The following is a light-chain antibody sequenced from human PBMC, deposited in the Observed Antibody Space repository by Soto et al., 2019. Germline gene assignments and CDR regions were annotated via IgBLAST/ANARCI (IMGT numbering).Light chain of an antibody. CDR2: YDS. J-gene: IGLJ7*01. V-gene: IGLV3-21*04. CDR1: NIGSKS. CDR3: QVWDCSSDHAV. Sequence: SYELTQPPSVSVAPGKTARITCGGKNIGSKSVHWYQQKPGQAPVLVIYYDSDRPSGIPERFSGSNSGNTATLTISRVEAGDEADYYCQVWDCSSDHAVFGGGTQLTVL.